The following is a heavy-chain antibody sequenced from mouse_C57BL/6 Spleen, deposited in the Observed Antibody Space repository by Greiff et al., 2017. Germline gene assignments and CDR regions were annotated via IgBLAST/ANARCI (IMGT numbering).Heavy chain of an antibody. J-gene: IGHJ2*01. CDR3: TRGGTTHYFDY. Sequence: VQLQQSGPELVKPGASVKISCKASGYSFTDYNMNWVKQSNGKSLEWIGVINPNDGTTSYNQKFKGKATLTVNQTSSTAYMQLNSLPSEDSAVYSWTRGGTTHYFDYWGQGTTLTVSS. CDR1: GYSFTDYN. CDR2: INPNDGTT. D-gene: IGHD1-1*01. V-gene: IGHV1-39*01.